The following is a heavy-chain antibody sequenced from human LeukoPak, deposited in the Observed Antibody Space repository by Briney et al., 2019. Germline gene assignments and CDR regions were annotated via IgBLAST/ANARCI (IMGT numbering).Heavy chain of an antibody. CDR2: INDDGSAT. CDR1: GFTFSNYW. J-gene: IGHJ4*02. Sequence: GGSLRLSCAASGFTFSNYWMHWVRQVPGKGLVWVSRINDDGSATFYADSVKGRFTISRDNAKNTLFLQMNSLRAEDTALYYCARERRLIGALDYWGQGTLVTVSS. CDR3: ARERRLIGALDY. V-gene: IGHV3-74*01. D-gene: IGHD2-8*01.